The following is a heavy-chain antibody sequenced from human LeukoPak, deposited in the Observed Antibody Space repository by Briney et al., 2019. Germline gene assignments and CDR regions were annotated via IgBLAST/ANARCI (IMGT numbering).Heavy chain of an antibody. CDR1: GGSISSYY. Sequence: PSETLSLTCTVSGGSISSYYWSWIRQPPGKGLEWIGYTYYSGSTNYNPSLKSRVTISVDTSKNQFSLKLSSVTAADTAVYYCARANPMVRGVNWFDPWGQGTLVTVSS. CDR3: ARANPMVRGVNWFDP. D-gene: IGHD3-10*01. J-gene: IGHJ5*02. CDR2: TYYSGST. V-gene: IGHV4-59*01.